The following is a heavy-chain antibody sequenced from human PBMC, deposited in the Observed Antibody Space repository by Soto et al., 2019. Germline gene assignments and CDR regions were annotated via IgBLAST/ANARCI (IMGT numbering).Heavy chain of an antibody. V-gene: IGHV4-30-4*01. CDR2: IYYSGST. CDR1: GGSISSGDYY. J-gene: IGHJ4*02. D-gene: IGHD4-4*01. Sequence: QVQLQESGPGLVKPSQTLSLTCTVSGGSISSGDYYWSWIRQPPGKGLEWIGYIYYSGSTYYNPSLKSRVNISVEPSKNQFSLKLSSVTAADTAVYYCARDNDYSNSRTFDYWGQGTLVTVSS. CDR3: ARDNDYSNSRTFDY.